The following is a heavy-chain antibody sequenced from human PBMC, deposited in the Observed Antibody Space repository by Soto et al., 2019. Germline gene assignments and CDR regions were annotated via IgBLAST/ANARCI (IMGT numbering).Heavy chain of an antibody. J-gene: IGHJ2*01. CDR1: GGSFSGFY. CDR2: INHSGSS. Sequence: KPSENLSLTCAVNGGSFSGFYWTWISQPTGKGLEWIGEINHSGSSNYNPPLKSRVTMSLDTSRNQFSLSLNSVTAADTAVYYCARMAVPWYFDLWGRGTLVTVSS. CDR3: ARMAVPWYFDL. D-gene: IGHD6-19*01. V-gene: IGHV4-34*01.